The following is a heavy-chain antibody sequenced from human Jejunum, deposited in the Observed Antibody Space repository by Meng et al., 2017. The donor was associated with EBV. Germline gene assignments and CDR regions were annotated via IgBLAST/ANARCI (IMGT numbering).Heavy chain of an antibody. J-gene: IGHJ4*02. CDR3: ARDYSDSSRQGY. Sequence: QGQVVQSGAEVKQPGASVRGSCKASGYTFTGYFIHWVRQAPGQGLEWMGRINPNSGGTSYTQKFQGRVTMTRDTSITTAYMELSRLGSDDTAVYYCARDYSDSSRQGYWGQGTLVTVSS. V-gene: IGHV1-2*06. CDR2: INPNSGGT. D-gene: IGHD3-22*01. CDR1: GYTFTGYF.